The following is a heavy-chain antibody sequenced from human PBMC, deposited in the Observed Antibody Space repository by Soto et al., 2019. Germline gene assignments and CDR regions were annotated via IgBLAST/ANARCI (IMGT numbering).Heavy chain of an antibody. CDR1: RYGFTRYG. CDR3: ARTARAGTYSYYAVEV. D-gene: IGHD6-19*01. CDR2: VYPGDSDN. V-gene: IGHV5-51*01. Sequence: SCKLSRYGFTRYGIRLGRQMPGNGLVWMGIVYPGDSDNRYSTSFQGQVTISADKSISTAYLQWSSLKASDTAMYYCARTARAGTYSYYAVEVRGQGTTVTLYS. J-gene: IGHJ6*02.